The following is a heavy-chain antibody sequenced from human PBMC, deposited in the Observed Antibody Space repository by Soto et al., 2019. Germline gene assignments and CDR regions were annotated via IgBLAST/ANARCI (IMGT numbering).Heavy chain of an antibody. Sequence: EVQLVESGGGLVKPGGSLRLSCAASGFTFSSYSMNWVRQAPGKGLEWVSSISSSSSYIYYADSVKGRFTISRDNAKNSLYLQMNSLRAEDTAVYYCARVSHDYGSGSLDYWGQGTLVTVSS. D-gene: IGHD3-10*01. CDR3: ARVSHDYGSGSLDY. CDR1: GFTFSSYS. CDR2: ISSSSSYI. V-gene: IGHV3-21*01. J-gene: IGHJ4*02.